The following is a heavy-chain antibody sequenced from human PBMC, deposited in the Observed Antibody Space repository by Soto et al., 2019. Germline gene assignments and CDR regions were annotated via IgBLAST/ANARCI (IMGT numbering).Heavy chain of an antibody. CDR2: IYYSGST. V-gene: IGHV4-39*01. D-gene: IGHD6-19*01. Sequence: ETLSLTCTVSCGSISSSSYYWGWVRQPPGKGLEWIGSIYYSGSTYYNPSLKSRVTISVDTSKNQFSLKLSSVTAADTAVYYCARHEAPSGWYFDYWGQGTLVTVSS. CDR3: ARHEAPSGWYFDY. CDR1: CGSISSSSYY. J-gene: IGHJ4*02.